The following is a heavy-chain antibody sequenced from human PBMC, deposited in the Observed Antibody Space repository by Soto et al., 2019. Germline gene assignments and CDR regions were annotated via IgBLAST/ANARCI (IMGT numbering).Heavy chain of an antibody. D-gene: IGHD3-3*01. CDR2: IYHTGRT. Sequence: SETLSLTCTVSGDSLGSGAFYWSWIRRTPGKGLEWIGYIYHTGRTTYNPSLKSRVSISLDPSKNQFSLTLSSVTAADTAVYYCARDGVGPFEYWGQGTLVTVSS. CDR1: GDSLGSGAFY. CDR3: ARDGVGPFEY. J-gene: IGHJ4*02. V-gene: IGHV4-61*08.